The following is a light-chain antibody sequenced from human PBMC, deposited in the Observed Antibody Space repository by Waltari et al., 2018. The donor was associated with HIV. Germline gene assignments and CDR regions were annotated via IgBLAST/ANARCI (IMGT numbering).Light chain of an antibody. Sequence: DIQMTQSPSTLSASVGDRVSITCRASQSISGSLAWYQQKPGKVPKLLIYKASTLESGVPSRFSGSGSGTQFTLTISSLQPDDFATYYCQQYGRSRTFGQGTKVDIK. V-gene: IGKV1-5*03. CDR2: KAS. J-gene: IGKJ1*01. CDR3: QQYGRSRT. CDR1: QSISGS.